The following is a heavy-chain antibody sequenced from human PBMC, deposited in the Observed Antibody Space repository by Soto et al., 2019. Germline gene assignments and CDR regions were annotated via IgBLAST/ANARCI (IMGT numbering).Heavy chain of an antibody. J-gene: IGHJ4*02. CDR3: ARVGVTMVRGVISNYFDY. D-gene: IGHD3-10*01. Sequence: SETLSLTCTVSGGSISSGGYYWSWIRQHPGKGLEWIGYISYSGSTYYNPSLKSRLTISVDTSKNQFSLKLSSVTAADTAVYYCARVGVTMVRGVISNYFDYWGQGTLVTVSS. CDR1: GGSISSGGYY. CDR2: ISYSGST. V-gene: IGHV4-31*03.